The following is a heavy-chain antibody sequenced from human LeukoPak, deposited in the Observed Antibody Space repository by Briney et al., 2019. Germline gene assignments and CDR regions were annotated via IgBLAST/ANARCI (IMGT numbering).Heavy chain of an antibody. CDR2: IKQDGSEN. J-gene: IGHJ6*03. V-gene: IGHV3-7*01. CDR3: ARGAFLMDV. Sequence: GXSLRLSCAASGFTFSSYWVTWVRQAPGKGLEWVANIKQDGSENYNVDSVKGRFTISRDNAKRSLYLQMNSLRAEDTAVYYCARGAFLMDVWGKGTTVTVSS. D-gene: IGHD2/OR15-2a*01. CDR1: GFTFSSYW.